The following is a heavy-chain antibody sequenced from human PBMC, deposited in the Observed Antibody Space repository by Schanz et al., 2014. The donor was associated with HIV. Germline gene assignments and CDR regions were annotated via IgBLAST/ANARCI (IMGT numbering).Heavy chain of an antibody. Sequence: QVQLVQSGAELKKPGASVKVSCKASGYTFTSYYIHWVRQAPGQGLEWMGWINPNSGGTNLAQKFEGRVTMTRDTSVNTASMEVSRLMSDDTAVYYCARNQYQMLPFDFWGQGTLVTVSS. J-gene: IGHJ4*02. CDR2: INPNSGGT. CDR3: ARNQYQMLPFDF. D-gene: IGHD2-15*01. CDR1: GYTFTSYY. V-gene: IGHV1-2*02.